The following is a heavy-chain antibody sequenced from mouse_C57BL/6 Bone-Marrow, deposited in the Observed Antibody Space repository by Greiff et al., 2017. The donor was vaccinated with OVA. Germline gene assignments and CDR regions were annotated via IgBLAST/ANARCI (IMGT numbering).Heavy chain of an antibody. CDR2: IDPEDGDT. J-gene: IGHJ4*01. CDR1: GFTIKDYY. CDR3: TSSYDYGAMAY. V-gene: IGHV14-1*01. Sequence: VQLQQSGAELVRPGASVKLSCKASGFTIKDYYMHWVKQRPEQGLEWIGRIDPEDGDTEYAQKFQGKATMTADTSSNTAYLQLSSLTSEDTAVYYCTSSYDYGAMAYWGQGTSVTVSS. D-gene: IGHD2-4*01.